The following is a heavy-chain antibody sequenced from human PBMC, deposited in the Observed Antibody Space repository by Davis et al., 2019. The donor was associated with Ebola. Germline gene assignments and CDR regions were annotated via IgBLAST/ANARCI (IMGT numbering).Heavy chain of an antibody. CDR1: EDSFTNYW. V-gene: IGHV5-51*01. Sequence: GESLKISCKGSEDSFTNYWIGWVRQMPGKGLEWMGIIYPGDSDARYSPSFQGHVTISADKSISTAYLQWSSLKASDTAMYYCASQWEQYYFDYWGQGTLVTVSS. CDR3: ASQWEQYYFDY. J-gene: IGHJ4*02. D-gene: IGHD1-26*01. CDR2: IYPGDSDA.